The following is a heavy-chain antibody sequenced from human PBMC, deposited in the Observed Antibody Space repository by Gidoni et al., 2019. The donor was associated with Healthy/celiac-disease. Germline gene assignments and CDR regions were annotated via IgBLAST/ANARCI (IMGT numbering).Heavy chain of an antibody. D-gene: IGHD4-17*01. Sequence: EVQLVESGGGLVQPGRSLRLSCAASGFTFDDYAMHWVRQAPGKGLEWVSGISWNSGRIGYADYVKGRFTISRDNAKNSLYLQMNSLRAEDTALYYCAKGPDGDYYFDYWGQGTLVTVSS. CDR2: ISWNSGRI. J-gene: IGHJ4*02. V-gene: IGHV3-9*01. CDR3: AKGPDGDYYFDY. CDR1: GFTFDDYA.